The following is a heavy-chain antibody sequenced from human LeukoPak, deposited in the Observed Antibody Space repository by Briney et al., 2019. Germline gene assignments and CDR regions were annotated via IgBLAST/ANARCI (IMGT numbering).Heavy chain of an antibody. J-gene: IGHJ6*03. D-gene: IGHD3-22*01. V-gene: IGHV4-59*01. CDR1: GFTFSSYG. CDR2: IYYSGST. CDR3: ARGRFDYYDSSGYYRPREYYYYYYYMDV. Sequence: PGGSLRLSCAASGFTFSSYGISWIRQSPGKGLEWIGYIYYSGSTNYKPSLKSRVTISVDTSKNQFFLKLSSVTAADTAVYYCARGRFDYYDSSGYYRPREYYYYYYYMDVWGKGTTVTMSS.